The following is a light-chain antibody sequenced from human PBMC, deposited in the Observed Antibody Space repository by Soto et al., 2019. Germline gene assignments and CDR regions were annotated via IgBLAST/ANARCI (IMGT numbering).Light chain of an antibody. Sequence: DIQMTQSPSTLSASVGDRVTLTCRASQSISSWLAWYQQKPGKAPKLLIYDASSLESGGPSRFSGSGSGTEFTLIISSLQPDDFATYYCQQYNSYSPTFGQGTKVEIK. CDR1: QSISSW. J-gene: IGKJ1*01. V-gene: IGKV1-5*01. CDR2: DAS. CDR3: QQYNSYSPT.